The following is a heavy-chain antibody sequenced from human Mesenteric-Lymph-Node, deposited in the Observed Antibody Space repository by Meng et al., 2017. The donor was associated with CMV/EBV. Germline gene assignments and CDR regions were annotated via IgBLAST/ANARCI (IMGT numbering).Heavy chain of an antibody. D-gene: IGHD1/OR15-1a*01. J-gene: IGHJ6*02. CDR1: GFTFSSYW. CDR2: IKEDGSDK. V-gene: IGHV3-7*01. Sequence: GESLKISCAASGFTFSSYWMSWVRQAPGKAPEWVANIKEDGSDKYYVDSVKGRFTISRDNGKNSLSLQMNSLRDEDTAIYYCAKGGNWNNYYGMGVWGQGTTVTVSS. CDR3: AKGGNWNNYYGMGV.